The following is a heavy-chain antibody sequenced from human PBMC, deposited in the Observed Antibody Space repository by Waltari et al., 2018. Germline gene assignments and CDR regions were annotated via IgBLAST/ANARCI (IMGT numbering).Heavy chain of an antibody. CDR3: ARSRILTGYFPNEEFDY. J-gene: IGHJ4*02. V-gene: IGHV1-46*01. CDR1: GYTFTSYY. Sequence: QAQLVQSGAEVKKPGASVKVSCEASGYTFTSYYIHWVRLAPGQGPQGMGVINPGGGSTIYAQKFQGRIAMTRDTSTRLVYMQLNSLRSDDTAVYYCARSRILTGYFPNEEFDYWGQGTLVTVSS. D-gene: IGHD3-9*01. CDR2: INPGGGST.